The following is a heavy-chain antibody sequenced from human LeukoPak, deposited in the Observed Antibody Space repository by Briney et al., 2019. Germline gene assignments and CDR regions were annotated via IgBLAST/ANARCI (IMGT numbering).Heavy chain of an antibody. CDR1: GFTFGDYA. CDR3: TRDQDRVVPAAIRLDY. J-gene: IGHJ4*02. CDR2: IRSKAYGGTT. D-gene: IGHD2-2*02. V-gene: IGHV3-49*03. Sequence: GGSLRLSCTASGFTFGDYAMSWFSQAPGKGLEWVGFIRSKAYGGTTEYAASVKGRFTISRDDSKSIAYLQMNSLKTEDTAVYYCTRDQDRVVPAAIRLDYWGQGTLVTVSS.